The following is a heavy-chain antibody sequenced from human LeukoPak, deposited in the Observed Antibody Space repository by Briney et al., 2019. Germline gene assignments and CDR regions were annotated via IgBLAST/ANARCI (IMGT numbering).Heavy chain of an antibody. CDR3: AKYFGGTKDPSGYSYYFDY. Sequence: GGSLRLSCAASGFTFSSYAMSWVRQAPGKGLEWVSPISGSGGSTYYADSVKGRFTISRDNSKNTLYLQMNSLRAEDTAVYYCAKYFGGTKDPSGYSYYFDYWGQGTLVTVSS. CDR2: ISGSGGST. V-gene: IGHV3-23*01. CDR1: GFTFSSYA. D-gene: IGHD3-3*01. J-gene: IGHJ4*02.